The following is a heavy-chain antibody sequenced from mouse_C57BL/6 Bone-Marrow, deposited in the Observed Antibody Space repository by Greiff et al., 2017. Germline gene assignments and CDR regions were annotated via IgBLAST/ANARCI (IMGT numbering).Heavy chain of an antibody. Sequence: QVQLQQSGAELMKPGASVKLSCKATGYTFTGYWIEWVKQRPGHGLEWIGEIFPGSGSTNYNEKFKGKATFTADKSSITAYMQLSSLTTEDSTIYYCAREDGPWFAYWGQGTLGTVAA. CDR3: AREDGPWFAY. V-gene: IGHV1-9*01. D-gene: IGHD2-3*01. J-gene: IGHJ3*01. CDR1: GYTFTGYW. CDR2: IFPGSGST.